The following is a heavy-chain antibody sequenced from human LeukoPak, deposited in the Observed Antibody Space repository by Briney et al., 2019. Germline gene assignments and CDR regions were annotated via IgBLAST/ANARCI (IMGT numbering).Heavy chain of an antibody. Sequence: GGSLRLSCAASGFIFSNYWMSWVRQVPGKGLEWVGNIKKDGSETYYVDSVKGRFIISRDNAKNSLFLQMNSLRAEDTAVYYWAKGRSLRNKPWELPLSFWGQGTL. CDR3: AKGRSLRNKPWELPLSF. D-gene: IGHD4-23*01. CDR2: IKKDGSET. V-gene: IGHV3-7*01. CDR1: GFIFSNYW. J-gene: IGHJ4*01.